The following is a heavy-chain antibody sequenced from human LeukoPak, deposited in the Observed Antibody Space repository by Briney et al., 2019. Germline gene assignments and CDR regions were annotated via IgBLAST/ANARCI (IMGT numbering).Heavy chain of an antibody. J-gene: IGHJ4*02. Sequence: PSETLSLTCIVSGGPITNQYWSWIRQPPGQGLEWIGYIFDTGNTNYNPSLTSRVAISLDTSKNQFSLKLRSVTAADTAVYYCARDQVGYGLDYWGQGALVTVSS. D-gene: IGHD5-18*01. CDR1: GGPITNQY. V-gene: IGHV4-59*11. CDR3: ARDQVGYGLDY. CDR2: IFDTGNT.